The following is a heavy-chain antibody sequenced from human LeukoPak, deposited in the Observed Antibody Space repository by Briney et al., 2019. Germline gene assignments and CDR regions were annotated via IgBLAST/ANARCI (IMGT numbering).Heavy chain of an antibody. CDR2: ISYDGSNK. CDR3: AKDGDQGMATSPYFDY. CDR1: GFTFSSYA. Sequence: GGSLRLSCAASGFTFSSYAMHWVRQAPGKGLEWVAVISYDGSNKYYADSVKGRFTISRDNSKNTLYLQMNSLRAEDTAVYYCAKDGDQGMATSPYFDYWGQGTLVTVSS. J-gene: IGHJ4*02. D-gene: IGHD5-24*01. V-gene: IGHV3-30*04.